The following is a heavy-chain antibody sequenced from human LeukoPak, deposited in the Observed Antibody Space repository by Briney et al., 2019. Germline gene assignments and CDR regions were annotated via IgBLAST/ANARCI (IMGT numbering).Heavy chain of an antibody. Sequence: GASVKVSCKASGYTFTGYYMHWVRQAPGQGLEWMGWINPNSGGTNYAQKFQGRVTMTRDTSISTAYMELSRLRSADTAVYYCARQRRGSYYIYRGWFDPWGQGTLVTVSS. CDR3: ARQRRGSYYIYRGWFDP. V-gene: IGHV1-2*02. CDR2: INPNSGGT. CDR1: GYTFTGYY. J-gene: IGHJ5*02. D-gene: IGHD1-26*01.